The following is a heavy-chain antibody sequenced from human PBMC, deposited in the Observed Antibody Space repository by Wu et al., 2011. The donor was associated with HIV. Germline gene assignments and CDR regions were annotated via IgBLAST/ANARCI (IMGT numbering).Heavy chain of an antibody. CDR1: GYTFTGYY. Sequence: QVQLVQSGAEVKKPGASVKVSCKASGYTFTGYYMYWVRQAPGQGLEWMGWINPNNGGTNYAQKFQGRVTMTRDTSISTAYMELSRLRSDDTAVYYCARGLPGEWLPGSDWGQGTLVSVSS. V-gene: IGHV1-2*02. J-gene: IGHJ4*02. D-gene: IGHD3-10*01. CDR2: INPNNGGT. CDR3: ARGLPGEWLPGSD.